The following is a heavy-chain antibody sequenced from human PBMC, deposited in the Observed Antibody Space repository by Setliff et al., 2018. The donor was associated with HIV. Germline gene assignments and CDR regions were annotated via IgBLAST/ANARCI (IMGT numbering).Heavy chain of an antibody. CDR3: ARGSKGGFFDY. V-gene: IGHV4-34*01. J-gene: IGHJ4*02. CDR1: GGSLSGHF. Sequence: VYGGSLSGHFWSWIRQPPGKGLEWIGEINHSGSTNYNPSLKSRVTISVDMSKNQFSLKLSSVTAADTAVYYCARGSKGGFFDYWGQGTPVTVSS. D-gene: IGHD3-16*01. CDR2: INHSGST.